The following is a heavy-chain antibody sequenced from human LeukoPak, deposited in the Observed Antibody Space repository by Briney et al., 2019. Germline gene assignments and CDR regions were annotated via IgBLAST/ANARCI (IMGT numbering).Heavy chain of an antibody. J-gene: IGHJ4*02. D-gene: IGHD2-21*02. CDR1: GFTVSSSY. V-gene: IGHV3-53*01. CDR2: IYSGGNT. Sequence: PGGSLRLSCAASGFTVSSSYVSWVRQAPGKGLEWVSVIYSGGNTYYTDSVKGRFTISRDNSKNTLYLQMNSLRAEDTAVYCCARGGGAYCGSDCHRNFDYWGQGTLVTVSS. CDR3: ARGGGAYCGSDCHRNFDY.